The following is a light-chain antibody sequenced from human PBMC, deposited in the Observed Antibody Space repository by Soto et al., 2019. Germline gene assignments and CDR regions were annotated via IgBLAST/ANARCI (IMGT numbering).Light chain of an antibody. CDR2: GAS. CDR3: QQYAASPWT. J-gene: IGKJ1*01. Sequence: EIVLTQSPGTLSLSPGKRATLSCRASQTVTSNSLAWYQQKPGQAPRLLIYGASNRATGIPDRFSGSGSGTDFTLTIASLESEDFAVYSCQQYAASPWTFGQGTKVEIK. V-gene: IGKV3-20*01. CDR1: QTVTSNS.